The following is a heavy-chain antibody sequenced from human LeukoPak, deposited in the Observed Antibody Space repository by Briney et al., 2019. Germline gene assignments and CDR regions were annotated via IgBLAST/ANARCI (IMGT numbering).Heavy chain of an antibody. CDR1: GGSVTSGNYY. CDR2: IYTNGGA. V-gene: IGHV4-61*02. J-gene: IGHJ4*02. Sequence: SQTLSLTCTVSGGSVTSGNYYWNWIRQPAGKGLEWIGRIYTNGGASYNPSLKSRVTISIDASKNQFSLKLSSVTAADTAVYYCAREPPGYWGQGILVTVSS. CDR3: AREPPGY.